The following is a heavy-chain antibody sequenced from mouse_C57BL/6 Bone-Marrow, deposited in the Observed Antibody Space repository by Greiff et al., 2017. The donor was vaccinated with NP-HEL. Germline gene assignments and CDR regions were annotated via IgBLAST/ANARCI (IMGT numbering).Heavy chain of an antibody. CDR3: ARQDWDPFAY. CDR2: ISSGGSYT. Sequence: EVMLVESGGDLVKPGGSLKLSCAASGFTFSSYGMSWVRQTPDTRLEWVATISSGGSYTYYPDSVKGRFTISRDNAKNTLYLQMSSLKSEDTAMYYCARQDWDPFAYWGQGTLVTVSA. CDR1: GFTFSSYG. J-gene: IGHJ3*01. D-gene: IGHD4-1*01. V-gene: IGHV5-6*01.